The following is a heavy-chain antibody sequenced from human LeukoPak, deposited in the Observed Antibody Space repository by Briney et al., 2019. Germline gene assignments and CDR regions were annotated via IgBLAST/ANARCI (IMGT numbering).Heavy chain of an antibody. Sequence: ASVKVSCKASGYSFTKYAVNWVRQAPGQGLEWMGWINTNTKNPTYAQGFTGRFVFSLDTSVSTAYLQINSLKAEDTAVYYCARGLREAGTLRFDPWGQGTLVTVCS. CDR1: GYSFTKYA. V-gene: IGHV7-4-1*02. D-gene: IGHD3-10*01. J-gene: IGHJ5*02. CDR2: INTNTKNP. CDR3: ARGLREAGTLRFDP.